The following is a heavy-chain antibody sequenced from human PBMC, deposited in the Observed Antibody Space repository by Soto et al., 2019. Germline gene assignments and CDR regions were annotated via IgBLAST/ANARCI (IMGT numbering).Heavy chain of an antibody. D-gene: IGHD6-19*01. V-gene: IGHV3-21*01. CDR2: ISSSSSYI. CDR1: GFTFSSYS. Sequence: EVQLVESGGGLVKPGGSLRLSCAASGFTFSSYSMNWVRQAPGKGLEWVSSISSSSSYIYYADSVKGRFTISRDNAKNSLYRQMNSLRAEDTAVYYCARDNYSSGWYVYYYYGMDVWGQGTTVTVSS. J-gene: IGHJ6*02. CDR3: ARDNYSSGWYVYYYYGMDV.